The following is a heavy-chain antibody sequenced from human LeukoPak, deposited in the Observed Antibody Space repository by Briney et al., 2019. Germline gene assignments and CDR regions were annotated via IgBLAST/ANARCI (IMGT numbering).Heavy chain of an antibody. Sequence: PGGSLRLSCAASGFTFSSYGTHWVRQAPGKGLEWVAVIWYDGSNKYYADSVKGRFTISRDNSKNTLYLQMNSLRAEDTAVYYCARARSGPHDAFDIWGQGTMVTVSS. J-gene: IGHJ3*02. D-gene: IGHD2-15*01. V-gene: IGHV3-33*01. CDR3: ARARSGPHDAFDI. CDR1: GFTFSSYG. CDR2: IWYDGSNK.